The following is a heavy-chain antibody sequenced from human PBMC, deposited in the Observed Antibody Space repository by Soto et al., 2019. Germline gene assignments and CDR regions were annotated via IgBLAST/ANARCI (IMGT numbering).Heavy chain of an antibody. D-gene: IGHD3-10*01. CDR2: MSYDADRR. CDR1: GFSFSASS. J-gene: IGHJ6*02. Sequence: PGGSLILSCVGSGFSFSASSIHWVRQAPGKGLEWVAVMSYDADRRYYADAVKGRFIVFRDNSKNTVYLQMNSLRAEDTAVYYCATSTHYYAICSYYYYYYVLDFWGQGTTVTVSS. CDR3: ATSTHYYAICSYYYYYYVLDF. V-gene: IGHV3-30*14.